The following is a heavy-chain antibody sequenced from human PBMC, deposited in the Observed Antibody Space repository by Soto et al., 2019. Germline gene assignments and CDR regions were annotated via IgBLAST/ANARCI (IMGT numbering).Heavy chain of an antibody. CDR3: ARSIVATPYYYYMDV. CDR2: ISSSSSTI. CDR1: GFTFSSYS. V-gene: IGHV3-48*01. Sequence: GGSLRLSCAASGFTFSSYSMNWVRQAPGEGLEWVSYISSSSSTIYYADSVKGRFTISRDNAKNSLYLQMNSLRAEDTAVYYCARSIVATPYYYYMDVWGKGTTVTVSS. D-gene: IGHD5-12*01. J-gene: IGHJ6*03.